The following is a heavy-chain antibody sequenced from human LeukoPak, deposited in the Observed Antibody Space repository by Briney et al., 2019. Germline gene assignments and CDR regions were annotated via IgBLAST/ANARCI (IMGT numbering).Heavy chain of an antibody. CDR3: ARDYGYYPYYYYMDV. CDR2: INWNGGST. Sequence: GGSLRLSRAAFGFTFDDYGMSWVRQAPGKGLEWVSGINWNGGSTGYADSVKGRFTISRDNAKNSLYLQMNSLRAEDTALYYCARDYGYYPYYYYMDVWGKGTTVTVSS. J-gene: IGHJ6*03. CDR1: GFTFDDYG. V-gene: IGHV3-20*04. D-gene: IGHD2-2*03.